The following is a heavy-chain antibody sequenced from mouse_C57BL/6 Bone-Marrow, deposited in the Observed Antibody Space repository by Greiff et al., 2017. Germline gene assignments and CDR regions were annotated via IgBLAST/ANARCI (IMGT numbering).Heavy chain of an antibody. Sequence: EVQLVESGGGLVQPGGSLSLSCAASGFTFTDYYMSWVRQPPGKALEWLGFIRNKANGYTTEYSASVKGRFTISRDNSQSILYLHMNALRPEDSAAYYCARYELNYFYYWGQGTTLTVSS. J-gene: IGHJ2*01. CDR2: IRNKANGYTT. CDR1: GFTFTDYY. V-gene: IGHV7-3*01. D-gene: IGHD1-3*01. CDR3: ARYELNYFYY.